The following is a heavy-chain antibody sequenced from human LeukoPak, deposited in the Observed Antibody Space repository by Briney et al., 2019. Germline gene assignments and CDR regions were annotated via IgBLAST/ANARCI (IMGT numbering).Heavy chain of an antibody. CDR2: INHSGST. V-gene: IGHV4-34*01. J-gene: IGHJ4*02. CDR3: ARGRRYYDSSGYSREYYFDY. D-gene: IGHD3-22*01. Sequence: PSETLSLTCAVYGGSFSDYYWSWIRQPPGKGLEWIGEINHSGSTNYNPSLKSRVTISVDTSKNQFSLKLSSVTAADTAVYYCARGRRYYDSSGYSREYYFDYWGQGTLVTVSS. CDR1: GGSFSDYY.